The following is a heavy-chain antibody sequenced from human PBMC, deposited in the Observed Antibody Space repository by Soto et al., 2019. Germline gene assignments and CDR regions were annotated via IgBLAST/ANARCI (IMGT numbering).Heavy chain of an antibody. CDR1: GASIINYY. J-gene: IGHJ6*02. V-gene: IGHV4-59*01. Sequence: SETLSLTCTVSGASIINYYWAWIRQSPGGGLESIGYVSNTATTTYNPSLKNRVTISVDASKSQFYLKLRSVTAADTAVYYCARDGGTYYDILTGYYRPSSRYGGMDVWGQGTTVTVSS. CDR3: ARDGGTYYDILTGYYRPSSRYGGMDV. CDR2: VSNTATT. D-gene: IGHD3-9*01.